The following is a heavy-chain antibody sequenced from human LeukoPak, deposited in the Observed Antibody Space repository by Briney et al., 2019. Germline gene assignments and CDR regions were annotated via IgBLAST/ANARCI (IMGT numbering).Heavy chain of an antibody. CDR3: ASPSPGFDP. Sequence: PSETLSLTCTVSGGSISSYYWSWIRQPAGNRLEWIGRIYISGSTNYNPSLKSRVTISVDTSKNQFSLKLSSVTAADTAVYYCASPSPGFDPWGQGTLVTVSS. V-gene: IGHV4-4*07. J-gene: IGHJ5*02. CDR2: IYISGST. CDR1: GGSISSYY.